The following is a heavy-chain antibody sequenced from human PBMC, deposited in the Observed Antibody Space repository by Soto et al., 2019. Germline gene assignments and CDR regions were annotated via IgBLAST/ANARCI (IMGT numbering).Heavy chain of an antibody. CDR3: ANSKEGYCGGVCYSVWFDP. V-gene: IGHV1-69*01. Sequence: QVQLVQSGAEVKKPGSSVKVSCKASGGTFSSYAISWVRQAPGQGLEWMGGIIPIFGTANYAQKFQGRVTITADESTSTAYMELSSLRSKDTAVYYCANSKEGYCGGVCYSVWFDPWGQGTLVTVSS. D-gene: IGHD2-21*02. CDR1: GGTFSSYA. CDR2: IIPIFGTA. J-gene: IGHJ5*02.